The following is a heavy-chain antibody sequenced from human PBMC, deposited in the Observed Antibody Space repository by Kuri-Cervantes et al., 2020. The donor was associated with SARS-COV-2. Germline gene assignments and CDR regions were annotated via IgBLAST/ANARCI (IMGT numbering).Heavy chain of an antibody. CDR2: ISYDGSNK. Sequence: GESLKISCAASGFTFSSYAMHRVRQAPGKGLEWVAVISYDGSNKYYADSVKGRFTISSDNSKNTLYLQMNSLRAEDTAVYYCARDRVVEAFDIWGQGTMVTVSS. V-gene: IGHV3-30-3*01. D-gene: IGHD2-15*01. CDR1: GFTFSSYA. CDR3: ARDRVVEAFDI. J-gene: IGHJ3*02.